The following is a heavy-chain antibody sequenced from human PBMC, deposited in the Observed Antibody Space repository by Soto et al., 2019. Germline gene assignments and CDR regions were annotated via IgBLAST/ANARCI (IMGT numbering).Heavy chain of an antibody. Sequence: PGESLKSSCKGSGYSFTSYWISWVRQMPGKGLEWMGRIDPSDSYTNYSPSFQGHVTISADKSISTAYLQWSSLKASDTAMYYCARQNYYDSSGYFPSPWGHGTLVTVSS. J-gene: IGHJ5*02. CDR3: ARQNYYDSSGYFPSP. CDR1: GYSFTSYW. CDR2: IDPSDSYT. D-gene: IGHD3-22*01. V-gene: IGHV5-10-1*01.